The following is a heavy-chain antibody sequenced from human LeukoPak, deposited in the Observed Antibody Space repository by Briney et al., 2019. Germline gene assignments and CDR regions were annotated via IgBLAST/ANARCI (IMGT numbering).Heavy chain of an antibody. V-gene: IGHV3-48*03. CDR1: GFTFSSYE. D-gene: IGHD3-10*01. CDR2: ISSSGSTI. J-gene: IGHJ4*02. CDR3: AREGMVRGVMFDY. Sequence: GGSLRLSCAASGFTFSSYEMNWVRQAPGKGLGWVSYISSSGSTIYYADSVKGRFTISRDNVKNSLYLQMNSLRAEDTAVYYCAREGMVRGVMFDYWGQGTLVTVSS.